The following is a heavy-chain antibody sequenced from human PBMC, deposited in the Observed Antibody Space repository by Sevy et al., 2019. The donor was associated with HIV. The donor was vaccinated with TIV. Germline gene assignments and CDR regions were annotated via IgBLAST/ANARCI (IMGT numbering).Heavy chain of an antibody. CDR1: GDSVSSNSAA. V-gene: IGHV6-1*01. D-gene: IGHD5-12*01. Sequence: SQTLSLTCAISGDSVSSNSAAWNWIRQSPSRGLEWLGRTYYRSKWYNDYAVSVKSRITINPDTSKNQFSLQLNSVTPGDTAGYYCAREDRGGYDWDYYYGMDVWGQGTTVTVSS. J-gene: IGHJ6*02. CDR3: AREDRGGYDWDYYYGMDV. CDR2: TYYRSKWYN.